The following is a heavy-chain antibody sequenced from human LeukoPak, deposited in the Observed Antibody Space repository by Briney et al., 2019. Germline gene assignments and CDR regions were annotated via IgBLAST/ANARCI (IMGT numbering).Heavy chain of an antibody. Sequence: GGSLRLSCAASGITFNRYDMSWVRLGPGKGLEWVAAISSGGGSTYYTDSVKGRFTISRDNSENILYLQINSLKAEDTAVYYCAGRNNDDVWGGYYRSPTEGFDMWGQGTMVTVSS. CDR1: GITFNRYD. V-gene: IGHV3-23*01. CDR3: AGRNNDDVWGGYYRSPTEGFDM. D-gene: IGHD3-16*01. J-gene: IGHJ3*02. CDR2: ISSGGGST.